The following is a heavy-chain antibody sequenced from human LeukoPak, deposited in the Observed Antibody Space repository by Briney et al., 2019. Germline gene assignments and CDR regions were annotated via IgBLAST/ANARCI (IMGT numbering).Heavy chain of an antibody. CDR3: ARLGGNWNSPGRDY. V-gene: IGHV4-59*08. CDR1: GGSINGYS. Sequence: PSETLSLTCSVSGGSINGYSWTWIRQPPGMGLEWIGHISYTGTTNYNPSLTTRVAISVDTSKNQFSLKLTSVTAADTGMYFCARLGGNWNSPGRDYWGQGTLVTASS. D-gene: IGHD3-10*01. J-gene: IGHJ4*02. CDR2: ISYTGTT.